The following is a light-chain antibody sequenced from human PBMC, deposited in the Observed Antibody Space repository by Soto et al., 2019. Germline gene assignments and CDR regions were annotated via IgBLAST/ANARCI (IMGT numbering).Light chain of an antibody. Sequence: EVVMTQSPDTLSVSPGERATLSCRASQNIFNKLAWYQQKPGQAPRLLIYGASTRATGVPARFSGSGSGTEFTLTITSLQSEDCAVYYCQQYNHWLPYTFGQGTKLEIK. CDR2: GAS. CDR1: QNIFNK. CDR3: QQYNHWLPYT. J-gene: IGKJ2*01. V-gene: IGKV3-15*01.